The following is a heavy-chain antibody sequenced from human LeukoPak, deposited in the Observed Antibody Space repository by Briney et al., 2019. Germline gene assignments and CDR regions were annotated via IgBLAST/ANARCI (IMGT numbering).Heavy chain of an antibody. CDR3: ARDRGYSYGPYNWFDP. Sequence: PSDTLSLTCTVPGYSISSAYYWGWIRQPPGKGLEWIGSIYHSGSTYYNPSLKSRVTISVDTSKNQFSLKLSSVTAADTAVYYCARDRGYSYGPYNWFDPWGQGPLVTVSS. CDR1: GYSISSAYY. CDR2: IYHSGST. D-gene: IGHD5-18*01. J-gene: IGHJ5*02. V-gene: IGHV4-38-2*02.